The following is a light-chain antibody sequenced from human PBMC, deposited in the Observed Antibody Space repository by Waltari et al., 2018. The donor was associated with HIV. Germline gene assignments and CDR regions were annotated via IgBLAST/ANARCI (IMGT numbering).Light chain of an antibody. CDR2: DDS. V-gene: IGLV3-21*02. Sequence: SYVLTQPPSVSVAPGQTARITCGGNKIGSKSVHWYQQKPGQATVLVVYDDSDRPSGIPERFSGSNSGNTATLTISRVEAGDEADYYCQVWDSSSDHTRVFGGGTKLTVL. CDR1: KIGSKS. J-gene: IGLJ2*01. CDR3: QVWDSSSDHTRV.